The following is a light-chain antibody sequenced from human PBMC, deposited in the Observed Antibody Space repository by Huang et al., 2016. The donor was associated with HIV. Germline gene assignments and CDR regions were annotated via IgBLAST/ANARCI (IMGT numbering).Light chain of an antibody. V-gene: IGKV1-39*01. J-gene: IGKJ4*01. CDR3: QQSYRTQLT. CDR1: QSISSY. CDR2: AAS. Sequence: DIQMTQSPSSLSASVGDRVTITCRASQSISSYLHWYQQKAGKAPKLLIYAASSLQSGVPSRFSGSGSGTYFTLTISSLQPEDFATYYCQQSYRTQLTFGGGTKVEIK.